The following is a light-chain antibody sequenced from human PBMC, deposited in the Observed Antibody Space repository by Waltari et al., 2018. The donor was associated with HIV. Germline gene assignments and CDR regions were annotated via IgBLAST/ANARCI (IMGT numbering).Light chain of an antibody. Sequence: ILMTQSPDSPAASLGDGVIINCKSRQSVLYNSNNKNYLAWYQQKPRQPPKLLIYWASTRESGVPDRFSGSGSGTDFTLTISSLQAEDVAVYYCQQYYSTLYSFGQGTKLEIK. V-gene: IGKV4-1*01. CDR3: QQYYSTLYS. J-gene: IGKJ2*03. CDR1: QSVLYNSNNKNY. CDR2: WAS.